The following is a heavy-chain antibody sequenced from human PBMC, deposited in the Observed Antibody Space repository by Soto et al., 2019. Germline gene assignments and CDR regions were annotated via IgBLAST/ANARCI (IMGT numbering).Heavy chain of an antibody. V-gene: IGHV2-5*02. CDR1: GFSLSTRGVG. D-gene: IGHD3-16*01. CDR3: AHKGGGDRILDY. Sequence: QITLKESGPTLGKPTQTLTLTCTFSGFSLSTRGVGVGWIRQPPGKALEWLALIYWDGFKHYSPSLESRLTIREDTAKNQVVLTMTNMDPVDTATYYCAHKGGGDRILDYWGQGTLVTVSS. CDR2: IYWDGFK. J-gene: IGHJ4*02.